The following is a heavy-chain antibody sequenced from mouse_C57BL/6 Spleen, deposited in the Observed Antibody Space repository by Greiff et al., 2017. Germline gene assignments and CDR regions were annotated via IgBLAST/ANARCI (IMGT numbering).Heavy chain of an antibody. Sequence: QVQLKQPGAELVMPGASVKLSCKASGYTFTSYWMHWVKQRPGQGLEWIGEIDPSDSYTNYNQKFKGKSTLTVDKSSSTAYMQLSSLTSEDSAVYYCATLRMGAMDYWGQGTSVTVSS. V-gene: IGHV1-69*01. D-gene: IGHD1-1*01. J-gene: IGHJ4*01. CDR2: IDPSDSYT. CDR1: GYTFTSYW. CDR3: ATLRMGAMDY.